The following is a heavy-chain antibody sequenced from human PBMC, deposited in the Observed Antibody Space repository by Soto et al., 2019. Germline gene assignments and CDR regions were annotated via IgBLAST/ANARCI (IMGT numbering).Heavy chain of an antibody. J-gene: IGHJ4*02. V-gene: IGHV1-8*01. CDR3: ARVGYYYVSSGYLLSFDY. Sequence: QVQLVQSGAEVKKPGASVKVSCKASGYTFTSYDINWVRQATGQGLEWMGWMNPNSGNTGYAQKFQGRVTMTRNTSISTAYMELSSLRSEDTAVYYCARVGYYYVSSGYLLSFDYWGQGTLVTVPS. D-gene: IGHD3-22*01. CDR1: GYTFTSYD. CDR2: MNPNSGNT.